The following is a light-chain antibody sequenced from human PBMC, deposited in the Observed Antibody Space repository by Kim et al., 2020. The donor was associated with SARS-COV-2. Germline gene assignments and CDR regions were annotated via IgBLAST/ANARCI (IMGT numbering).Light chain of an antibody. V-gene: IGKV3-15*01. Sequence: SPGETTVLSCRASQTITGTLAWYQQKPGQAPRLLIYDVSARATGVPVRFSGSGSGTDFTLTISSLQSEDVAVYICQQYNYWPPGTFGQGTKVDIK. CDR3: QQYNYWPPGT. J-gene: IGKJ1*01. CDR2: DVS. CDR1: QTITGT.